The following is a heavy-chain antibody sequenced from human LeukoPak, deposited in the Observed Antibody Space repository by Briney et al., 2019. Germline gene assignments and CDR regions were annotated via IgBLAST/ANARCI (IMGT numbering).Heavy chain of an antibody. CDR1: GYTFTGYY. CDR3: AREGIVVVPAATNWFDP. J-gene: IGHJ5*02. CDR2: INPNSGGT. Sequence: ASVKVSCKASGYTFTGYYMHWVRQAPGQGLEWMGWINPNSGGTNYAQKFQGRVTMTRDTSISTAYMELSRLRSDDTAVYYCAREGIVVVPAATNWFDPWGQGTLVTVSS. V-gene: IGHV1-2*02. D-gene: IGHD2-2*01.